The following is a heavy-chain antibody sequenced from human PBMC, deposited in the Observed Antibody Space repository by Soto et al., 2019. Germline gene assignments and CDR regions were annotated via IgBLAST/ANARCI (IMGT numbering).Heavy chain of an antibody. Sequence: EVQLVESGGGLVQTGGSLGLSCAASGFTFSAYWMSWVRQAPGKGLEWVANIKQAGSEKYYVDSVNGRFIISRDDAKNSLFLQVNSLRVEDTAVYYCAREKRANGYFDYWGQGTLVTVSS. CDR2: IKQAGSEK. J-gene: IGHJ4*02. CDR1: GFTFSAYW. D-gene: IGHD6-25*01. CDR3: AREKRANGYFDY. V-gene: IGHV3-7*01.